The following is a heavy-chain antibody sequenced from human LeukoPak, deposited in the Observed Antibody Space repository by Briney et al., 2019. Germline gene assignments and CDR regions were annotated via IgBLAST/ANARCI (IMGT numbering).Heavy chain of an antibody. V-gene: IGHV4-39*07. Sequence: SETLSLTCTVSGGSISSSSYYWGWIRQPPGKGLEWIGSIYYSGSTYYNPSLKGRVTISVDTSKNQFSLKLSSVTAADTAVYYCARDAAKAQLAYFDYWDQRTLVTVSS. D-gene: IGHD6-13*01. CDR2: IYYSGST. J-gene: IGHJ4*02. CDR3: ARDAAKAQLAYFDY. CDR1: GGSISSSSYY.